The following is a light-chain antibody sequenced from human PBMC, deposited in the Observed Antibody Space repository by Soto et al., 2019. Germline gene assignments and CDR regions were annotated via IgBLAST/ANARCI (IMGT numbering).Light chain of an antibody. CDR1: SSDVGTYNL. CDR2: EGS. J-gene: IGLJ1*01. CDR3: CSYARSSTYV. V-gene: IGLV2-23*01. Sequence: QSVLTQPASVSGSPGQSITISCTGTSSDVGTYNLVSWYQQHPGKAPKLMIFEGSKRPSGVSNRFSGSKSGNTASLTISGFQAEDEADYYCCSYARSSTYVFGTGTKVPVL.